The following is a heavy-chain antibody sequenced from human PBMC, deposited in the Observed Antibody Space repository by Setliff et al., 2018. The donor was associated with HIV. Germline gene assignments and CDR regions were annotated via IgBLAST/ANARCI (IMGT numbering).Heavy chain of an antibody. CDR2: IYHSGST. CDR3: AKGPWELTEVYFDS. Sequence: NPSETLSLTCAVSGYSISSGYYWGWIRQPPGKGLEWIGSIYHSGSTYYNPSLKSRVTVSVDTSKNQFSLKLSSVIAADTAVYYCAKGPWELTEVYFDSWGQGTLVTVSS. J-gene: IGHJ4*02. CDR1: GYSISSGYY. D-gene: IGHD1-26*01. V-gene: IGHV4-38-2*01.